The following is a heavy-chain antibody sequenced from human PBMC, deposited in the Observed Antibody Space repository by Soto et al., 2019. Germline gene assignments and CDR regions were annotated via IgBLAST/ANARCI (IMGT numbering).Heavy chain of an antibody. V-gene: IGHV3-43D*04. D-gene: IGHD2-2*02. CDR1: GFTFDDYA. Sequence: PGVSLRLSCAASGFTFDDYAMHWVRQAQGKVLAWVSLISWDGGGTYYADSVRGRFIVSRDSSKNSLYLQMSSLRVEDTALYYCAKDVGSGSTTSCYTRLDFWGQGALVTVSS. CDR2: ISWDGGGT. CDR3: AKDVGSGSTTSCYTRLDF. J-gene: IGHJ4*02.